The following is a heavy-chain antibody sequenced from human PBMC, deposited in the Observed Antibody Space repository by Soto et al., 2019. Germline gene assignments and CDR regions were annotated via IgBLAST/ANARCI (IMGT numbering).Heavy chain of an antibody. V-gene: IGHV3-23*01. CDR1: GFTFSSYA. Sequence: GGSLRLSCAASGFTFSSYAMSWVRQAPGKGLEWVSSISGTGSSTNYADSVEGRFTISRDNSKNTLYLQMSSLRAEDTAVYYCAKAGGIAVPGSHLDYWGQGTLVTVSS. J-gene: IGHJ4*02. CDR3: AKAGGIAVPGSHLDY. CDR2: ISGTGSST. D-gene: IGHD6-19*01.